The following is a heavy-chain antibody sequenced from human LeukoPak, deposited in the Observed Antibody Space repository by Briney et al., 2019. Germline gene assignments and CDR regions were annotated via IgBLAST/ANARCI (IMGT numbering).Heavy chain of an antibody. V-gene: IGHV3-21*01. CDR3: AREGVVVTNWFDP. D-gene: IGHD2-2*01. Sequence: GGSLRLSCAASGFTFSSYSMNWVRQAPGKGLEWVSSISSSSSYIYYADSVKGRFTISRDNAKNSLYLQMNSLRAEDTAVYYCAREGVVVTNWFDPRGQGTLVTVSS. J-gene: IGHJ5*02. CDR1: GFTFSSYS. CDR2: ISSSSSYI.